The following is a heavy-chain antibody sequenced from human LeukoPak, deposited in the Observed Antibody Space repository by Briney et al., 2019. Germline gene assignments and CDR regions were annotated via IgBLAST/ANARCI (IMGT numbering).Heavy chain of an antibody. CDR1: GFTFTNYA. V-gene: IGHV3-30*02. J-gene: IGHJ6*03. D-gene: IGHD2-15*01. Sequence: PGGSLRLSCAASGFTFTNYAFHWVRQAPGKGLDWVAIIRYDGSITYSTDSVKGRFTISRDNSKNTVYLQMNNLGAEDTAVYYCVKALEDCSGGGCFSGYMDVWGKGTTVTVSS. CDR2: IRYDGSIT. CDR3: VKALEDCSGGGCFSGYMDV.